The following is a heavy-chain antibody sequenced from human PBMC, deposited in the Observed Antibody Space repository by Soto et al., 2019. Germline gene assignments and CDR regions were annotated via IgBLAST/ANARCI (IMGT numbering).Heavy chain of an antibody. CDR2: ISAGGGNT. J-gene: IGHJ5*02. Sequence: EVQLLESGGGLVQPGGSLRLSGAVSGFSFSTYAMSWVRQAPGKGLEWVSGISAGGGNTYYADSVRGRFTISRDNSKDTLYLQITSLRAEDTAFYYCAKHAEYKLVSWFHPWGQGTQVTVSS. CDR3: AKHAEYKLVSWFHP. V-gene: IGHV3-23*01. D-gene: IGHD2-8*02. CDR1: GFSFSTYA.